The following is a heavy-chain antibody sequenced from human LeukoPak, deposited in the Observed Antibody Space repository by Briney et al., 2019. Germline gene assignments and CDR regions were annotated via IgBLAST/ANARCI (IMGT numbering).Heavy chain of an antibody. CDR2: ISSSAGTT. D-gene: IGHD2-15*01. CDR3: AKGGSWSGDP. V-gene: IGHV3-48*03. Sequence: GGSLRLSCAASGFTFSSYEMNWVRQAPGKGLEWVSYISSSAGTTYYADSVKGRFTISRDDSKNTVYLQMDSLRAEDTAVYYCAKGGSWSGDPWGQGTLVTVSS. J-gene: IGHJ5*02. CDR1: GFTFSSYE.